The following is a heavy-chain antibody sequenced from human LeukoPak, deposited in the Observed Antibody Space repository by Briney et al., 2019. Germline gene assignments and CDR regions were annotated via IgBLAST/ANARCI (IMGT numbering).Heavy chain of an antibody. CDR2: ISSSGNS. D-gene: IGHD3-3*01. CDR3: ARAVFWSGYYTDPLVQYFFDY. V-gene: IGHV4-59*08. Sequence: SETLSLTCTVSGVSIGNYYWTWIRQPPGKGLEWIGYISSSGNSNYNPSLKSRVTMSVDTSKNRFSPRLSSVTAADTAIYYCARAVFWSGYYTDPLVQYFFDYWGQGTLITVSS. J-gene: IGHJ4*02. CDR1: GVSIGNYY.